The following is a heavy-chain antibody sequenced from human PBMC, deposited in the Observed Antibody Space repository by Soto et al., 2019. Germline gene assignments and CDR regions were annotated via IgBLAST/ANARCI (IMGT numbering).Heavy chain of an antibody. CDR1: GGSFSGYY. CDR3: ARGVGLAASAGPYYFYD. D-gene: IGHD6-25*01. J-gene: IGHJ4*02. V-gene: IGHV4-34*01. CDR2: INHSGST. Sequence: SETLSLTCAVYGGSFSGYYWSWIRQPPGKGLEWIGEINHSGSTNYNPSLKSRVTISVDTSKNQFSLKLSSVTAADTAVYYCARGVGLAASAGPYYFYDWGQATLVTGAS.